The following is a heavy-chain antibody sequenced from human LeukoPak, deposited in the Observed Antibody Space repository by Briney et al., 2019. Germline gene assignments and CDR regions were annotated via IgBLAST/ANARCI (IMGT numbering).Heavy chain of an antibody. Sequence: GGSLRLSCAVSGLTFSSSWMDWVRQAPGKGLEWVSAISGSGGSTYYADSAKGRFTISRDNSKNTLYLQMNSLRAEDTAVYYCARDQEGFDYWGQGTLVTVSS. CDR1: GLTFSSSW. CDR2: ISGSGGST. CDR3: ARDQEGFDY. V-gene: IGHV3-23*01. J-gene: IGHJ4*02.